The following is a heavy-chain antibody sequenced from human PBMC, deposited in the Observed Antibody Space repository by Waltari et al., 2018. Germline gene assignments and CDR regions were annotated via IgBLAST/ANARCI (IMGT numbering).Heavy chain of an antibody. CDR3: ARDGRRYCSGGSCYSVWYFDL. Sequence: QVQLQESGPGLVKPSQTLSLTCTVSGGSISSGGYYWSWIRPHPGKGLEWIGYIYYSGSTYYNPSLKSRVTISVDTSKNQFSLKLSSVTAADTAVYYCARDGRRYCSGGSCYSVWYFDLWGRGTLVTVSS. V-gene: IGHV4-31*03. J-gene: IGHJ2*01. CDR2: IYYSGST. CDR1: GGSISSGGYY. D-gene: IGHD2-15*01.